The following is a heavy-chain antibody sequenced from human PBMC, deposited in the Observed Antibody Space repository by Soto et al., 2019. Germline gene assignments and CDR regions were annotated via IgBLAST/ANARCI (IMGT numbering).Heavy chain of an antibody. D-gene: IGHD6-25*01. V-gene: IGHV3-23*01. CDR1: GFTFSIYP. CDR3: AKSRVDSGRGYFDL. Sequence: EVQLLESGGGLVQPGGSLRLSCAASGFTFSIYPMSWVRQTPEKGLEWVSTICTTGGDTYYADSVRGRSTISRDDSKNTLYLQMSSLRAEESAVYYCAKSRVDSGRGYFDLWGRGTLVTVSS. J-gene: IGHJ2*01. CDR2: ICTTGGDT.